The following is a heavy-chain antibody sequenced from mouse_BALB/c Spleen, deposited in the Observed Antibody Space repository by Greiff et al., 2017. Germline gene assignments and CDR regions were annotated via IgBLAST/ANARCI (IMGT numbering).Heavy chain of an antibody. D-gene: IGHD2-3*01. V-gene: IGHV5-6*01. CDR3: ARQDDDGNYEAMDY. J-gene: IGHJ4*01. CDR1: GFTFSSYG. Sequence: EVKLVESGGDLVKPGGSLKLSCAASGFTFSSYGMSWVRQTPDKRLEWVATISSGGSYTYYPDSVKGRFTISRDNAKNTLYLQMSSLKSEDTAMYYCARQDDDGNYEAMDYWGQGTSVTVSS. CDR2: ISSGGSYT.